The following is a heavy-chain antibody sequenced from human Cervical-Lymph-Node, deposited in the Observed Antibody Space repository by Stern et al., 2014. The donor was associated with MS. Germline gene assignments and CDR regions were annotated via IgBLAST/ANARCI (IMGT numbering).Heavy chain of an antibody. CDR2: ISWTSGDI. Sequence: EVQLVQSGGGLVQPGRSLRLSCAASGFTFDGYAMHWVRQRPGQGLEWVSGISWTSGDIHNANSVKGRFTISRDNAKNSLYLQMNVLTAEDTAVYYCAKDMSETGYSYDPFDSWGQGTLVTVSS. CDR3: AKDMSETGYSYDPFDS. J-gene: IGHJ4*02. V-gene: IGHV3-9*01. D-gene: IGHD5-18*01. CDR1: GFTFDGYA.